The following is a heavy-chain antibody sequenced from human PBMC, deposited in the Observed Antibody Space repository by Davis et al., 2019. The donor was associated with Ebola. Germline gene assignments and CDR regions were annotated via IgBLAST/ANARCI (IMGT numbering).Heavy chain of an antibody. CDR1: GFTSSNYW. J-gene: IGHJ4*02. D-gene: IGHD3-16*01. Sequence: GESLKISCAASGFTSSNYWMSWVRQAPGKGLEWVANIKQDGSEKYYVDSVKGRFTISRDNAKNSLYLQMNSLRAEDTAVYYCARKSTFFDYWGQGTRVTVSS. V-gene: IGHV3-7*03. CDR3: ARKSTFFDY. CDR2: IKQDGSEK.